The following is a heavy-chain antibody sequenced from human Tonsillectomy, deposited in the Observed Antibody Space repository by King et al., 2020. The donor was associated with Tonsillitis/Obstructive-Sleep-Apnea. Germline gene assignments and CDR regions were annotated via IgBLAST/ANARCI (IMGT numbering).Heavy chain of an antibody. D-gene: IGHD2-2*01. V-gene: IGHV3-66*01. J-gene: IGHJ4*02. CDR2: IYSGGTT. CDR1: GFTVSSNY. CDR3: AREMGIYCSSASCQLDH. Sequence: VQLVESGGGLVQPGGSLRLSCAASGFTVSSNYMSWVRQAPGKGLEWVSVIYSGGTTYYADSVKGRFTISRDSFKNTLYLQMNSLRAEDTAVYYCAREMGIYCSSASCQLDHWGQGTLVTVSS.